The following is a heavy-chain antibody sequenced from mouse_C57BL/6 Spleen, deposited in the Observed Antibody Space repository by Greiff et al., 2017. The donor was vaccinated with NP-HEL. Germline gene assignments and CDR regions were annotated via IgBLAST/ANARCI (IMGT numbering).Heavy chain of an antibody. CDR1: GYTFTSYW. Sequence: QVQLQQPGAELVMPGASVKLSCKASGYTFTSYWMHWVKQRPIQGLEWIGNIDPSDSETHYNQKFKDKATLTVDKSSSSAYMQLSSLTSEDSAVYYCARDYGSGFAYWGQGTLVTVSA. V-gene: IGHV1-52*01. CDR3: ARDYGSGFAY. J-gene: IGHJ3*01. CDR2: IDPSDSET. D-gene: IGHD1-1*01.